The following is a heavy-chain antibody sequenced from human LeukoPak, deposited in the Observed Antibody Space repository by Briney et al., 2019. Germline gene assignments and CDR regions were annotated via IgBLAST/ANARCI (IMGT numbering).Heavy chain of an antibody. V-gene: IGHV3-30*18. CDR1: GFTFSSYG. J-gene: IGHJ4*02. CDR3: AKRGGSSWSSINYYFDY. CDR2: ISYDGSNK. D-gene: IGHD6-13*01. Sequence: GGSLRLSCAASGFTFSSYGMHWVRQAPGKGLEWVAVISYDGSNKYYADSVKGRFTISRDNSKNTLYLQMNSLRAEDTAVYYCAKRGGSSWSSINYYFDYWGQGTLVTVSS.